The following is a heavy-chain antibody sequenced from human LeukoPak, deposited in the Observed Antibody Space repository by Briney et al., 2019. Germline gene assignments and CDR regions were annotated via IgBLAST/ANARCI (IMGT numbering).Heavy chain of an antibody. CDR3: AKDITYYYDSSGYPGFDY. V-gene: IGHV3-23*01. CDR1: GFTFGSYA. J-gene: IGHJ4*02. Sequence: PGGSLRLSCAASGFTFGSYAMSWVRQAPGKGLEWVSAISGSGGSTYYADSVKGRFTISRDNSKNTLYLQMNSLRAEDTAVYYCAKDITYYYDSSGYPGFDYWGQGTLVTVSS. D-gene: IGHD3-22*01. CDR2: ISGSGGST.